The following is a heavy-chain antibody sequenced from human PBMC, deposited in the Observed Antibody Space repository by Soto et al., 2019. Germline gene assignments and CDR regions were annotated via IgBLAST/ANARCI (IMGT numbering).Heavy chain of an antibody. D-gene: IGHD7-27*01. CDR3: AKASRKNWGNYYYYGMDV. Sequence: ESGGGVVQPGRSLRLSCAASGFTFSSYGMHWVRQAPGKGLEWVAVISYDGSNKYYADSVKGRFTISRDNSKNTLYLQMNSLRAEDTAVYYCAKASRKNWGNYYYYGMDVWGQGTTVTVSS. CDR1: GFTFSSYG. V-gene: IGHV3-30*18. J-gene: IGHJ6*02. CDR2: ISYDGSNK.